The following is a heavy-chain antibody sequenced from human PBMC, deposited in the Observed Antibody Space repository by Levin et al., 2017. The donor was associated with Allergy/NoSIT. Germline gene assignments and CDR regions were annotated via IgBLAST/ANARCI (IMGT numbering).Heavy chain of an antibody. Sequence: GGSLRLSCAASGFTFSYYGMGWVRQAPGKGLEWVSAVTDSGGGTYYADSVKGRFTISRDNSKNSLYLQMNSLRAEDTAIYYCVKDSRRSSGWYYFDYWGQGTLVTVSS. J-gene: IGHJ4*02. CDR1: GFTFSYYG. CDR2: VTDSGGGT. CDR3: VKDSRRSSGWYYFDY. V-gene: IGHV3-23*01. D-gene: IGHD6-19*01.